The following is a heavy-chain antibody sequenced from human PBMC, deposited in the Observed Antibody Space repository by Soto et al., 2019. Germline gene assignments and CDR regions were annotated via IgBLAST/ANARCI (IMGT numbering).Heavy chain of an antibody. CDR1: GYTFSTYC. V-gene: IGHV1-18*01. CDR3: ARVGPSREVPYPFEY. Sequence: ASVKVTCKASGYTFSTYCISWVRQSTGQGLEWMGWISAYNHYTNYAQKFQGRVTMTTDTSLNTAYMELRSLRSGDTAMYFCARVGPSREVPYPFEYWGQGTLVTVSS. D-gene: IGHD1-26*01. CDR2: ISAYNHYT. J-gene: IGHJ4*02.